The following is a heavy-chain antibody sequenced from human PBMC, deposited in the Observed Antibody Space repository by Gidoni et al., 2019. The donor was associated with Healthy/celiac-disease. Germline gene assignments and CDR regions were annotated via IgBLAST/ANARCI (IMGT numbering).Heavy chain of an antibody. Sequence: QVQLVQSGAEVKKPGASVKVSCKASGYTFTSYSMHWVRQAPGQGLEWMGIINPSGGSTSYAQKFQGRVTMTSDTSTSTVYMELSSLRSEDTAVYYCARTYCGGDCYSAAHDAFDIWGQGTMVTVSS. CDR1: GYTFTSYS. CDR3: ARTYCGGDCYSAAHDAFDI. CDR2: INPSGGST. V-gene: IGHV1-46*01. D-gene: IGHD2-21*02. J-gene: IGHJ3*02.